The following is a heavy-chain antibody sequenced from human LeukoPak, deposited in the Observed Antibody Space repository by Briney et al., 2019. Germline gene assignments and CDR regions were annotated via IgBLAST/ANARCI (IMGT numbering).Heavy chain of an antibody. CDR2: INSDGSST. V-gene: IGHV3-74*01. D-gene: IGHD1-1*01. J-gene: IGHJ6*02. Sequence: GGSLRLSCAASGFTFSSYAMSWVRQAPGKGLVWVSRINSDGSSTSYADSVKGRFTISRDNAKNTLYLQMNSLRAEDTAVYYCARGSSWNDLDVWGQGTTVTVSS. CDR3: ARGSSWNDLDV. CDR1: GFTFSSYA.